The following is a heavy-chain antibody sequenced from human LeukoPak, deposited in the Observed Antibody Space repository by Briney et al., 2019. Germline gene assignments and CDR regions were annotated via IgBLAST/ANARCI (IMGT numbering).Heavy chain of an antibody. CDR3: ARPYYYGSGSYLPLDY. V-gene: IGHV3-30*19. CDR1: GFTFSNYG. CDR2: VASDEKTT. D-gene: IGHD3-10*01. Sequence: GGSLRLSCAASGFTFSNYGMHWVRQAPGKGLEWVAVVASDEKTTFYADSVKGRFTISRGNSKNTLYLQMNSLRAEDTAVYYRARPYYYGSGSYLPLDYWGQGTLVTVSS. J-gene: IGHJ4*02.